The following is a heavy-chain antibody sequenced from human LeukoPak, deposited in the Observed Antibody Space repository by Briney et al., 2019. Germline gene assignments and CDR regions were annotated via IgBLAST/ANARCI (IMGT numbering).Heavy chain of an antibody. V-gene: IGHV1-24*01. J-gene: IGHJ4*02. CDR2: FDPEDGET. D-gene: IGHD3-9*01. CDR1: GYTLTELS. Sequence: ASVKVSCKVSGYTLTELSMHRVRQAPGKGLEWMGGFDPEDGETIYAQKFQGRVTMTEDTSTDTAYMELSSLRSEDTAVYYYATISYDILTGHEKFFDYWGQGTLVTVSS. CDR3: ATISYDILTGHEKFFDY.